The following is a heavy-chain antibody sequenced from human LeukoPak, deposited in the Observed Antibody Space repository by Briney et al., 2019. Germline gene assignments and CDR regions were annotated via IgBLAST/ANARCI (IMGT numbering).Heavy chain of an antibody. J-gene: IGHJ3*02. CDR3: ARDGQWLAFDAFDI. Sequence: GGSLRLSCAASGFTVSRNYMSWVRQAPGKGLEWVSVIYSGGRTYYADSVKGRFTISRDNSKNTLYFQMNSLRAEDTAVYYCARDGQWLAFDAFDIWGQGTMVTVSS. CDR1: GFTVSRNY. D-gene: IGHD6-19*01. V-gene: IGHV3-66*01. CDR2: IYSGGRT.